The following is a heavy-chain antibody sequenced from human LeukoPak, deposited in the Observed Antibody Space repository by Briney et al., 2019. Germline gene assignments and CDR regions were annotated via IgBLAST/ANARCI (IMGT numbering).Heavy chain of an antibody. CDR3: ARDSPESDSFAYDY. Sequence: GGSLRLSCAASGFTFSSYSMNWVRQAPGKGLEWVSYISSSSSTIYYADSVKGRFTISRDNAKNSLYLQMRSLRGEDTAIYYCARDSPESDSFAYDYWGQGTLVTVSS. J-gene: IGHJ4*02. CDR2: ISSSSSTI. D-gene: IGHD1-14*01. CDR1: GFTFSSYS. V-gene: IGHV3-48*01.